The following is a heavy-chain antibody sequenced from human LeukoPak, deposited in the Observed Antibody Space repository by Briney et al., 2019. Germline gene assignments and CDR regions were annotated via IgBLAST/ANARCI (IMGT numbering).Heavy chain of an antibody. J-gene: IGHJ4*02. Sequence: GGSLRLSCAASGFTVSSNYMSWVRQAPGKGLEWVSVIYSGGSTYYADSVKGRFTISRDNSKNTLYLQMNSLRAEDTAVYYCARDSRVCYYDSSGHPPHFDYWGQGTLVTVSS. V-gene: IGHV3-66*01. CDR3: ARDSRVCYYDSSGHPPHFDY. CDR1: GFTVSSNY. CDR2: IYSGGST. D-gene: IGHD3-22*01.